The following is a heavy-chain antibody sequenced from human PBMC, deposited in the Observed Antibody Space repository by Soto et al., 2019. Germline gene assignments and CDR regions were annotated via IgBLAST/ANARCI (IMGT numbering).Heavy chain of an antibody. D-gene: IGHD1-20*01. CDR3: AREITGKFPN. Sequence: VASVKVSCKASGGTFSSYAISWVRQAPGQGLEWMGGIIPIFGTANYAQKFQGRVTMTRNTSISTAYMELSSLRSEDTAVYYCAREITGKFPNWGQGTLVTVSS. CDR2: IIPIFGTA. J-gene: IGHJ4*02. V-gene: IGHV1-69*05. CDR1: GGTFSSYA.